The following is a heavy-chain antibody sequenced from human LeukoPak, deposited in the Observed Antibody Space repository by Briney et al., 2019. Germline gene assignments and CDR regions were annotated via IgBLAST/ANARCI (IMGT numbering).Heavy chain of an antibody. V-gene: IGHV4-39*01. D-gene: IGHD2-2*01. CDR3: ARWSGYALD. CDR2: IYYRGNT. J-gene: IGHJ4*02. CDR1: GGSISSSCYY. Sequence: SETLSLTCTVSGGSISSSCYYWGWIRQPPGKGLDWIGNIYYRGNTYYNPSLKSRVTISVDTSKNQRSLKLSSVTATDTAVYYCARWSGYALDWGQGTLVTVSS.